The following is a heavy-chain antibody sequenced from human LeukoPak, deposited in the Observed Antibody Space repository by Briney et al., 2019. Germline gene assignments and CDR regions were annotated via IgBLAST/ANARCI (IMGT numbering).Heavy chain of an antibody. CDR2: IYYSGST. CDR1: GGSISSGGYY. V-gene: IGHV4-31*11. CDR3: ARGPEYWLPDYYYYGMDV. D-gene: IGHD2/OR15-2a*01. Sequence: PSGTLSLTCAVSGGSISSGGYYWSWIRQHPGKGLEWIGYIYYSGSTYYNPSLKSRVTISVDTSKNQFSLKLSSVTAADTAVYYCARGPEYWLPDYYYYGMDVWGQGTTVTVSS. J-gene: IGHJ6*02.